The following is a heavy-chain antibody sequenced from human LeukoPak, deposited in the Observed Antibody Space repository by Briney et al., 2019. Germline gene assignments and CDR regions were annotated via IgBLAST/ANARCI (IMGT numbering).Heavy chain of an antibody. Sequence: PGRSLRLSCAASGFTFSSYAMHWVRQAPGKGLEWVAVISYDGSNKYYADSVKGRFTISRDNSKNTLYLQMNSLRAEDTAVYYCARHGTLRYFDWLLSWGQGTLVAVSS. CDR1: GFTFSSYA. D-gene: IGHD3-9*01. V-gene: IGHV3-30*01. CDR3: ARHGTLRYFDWLLS. J-gene: IGHJ5*02. CDR2: ISYDGSNK.